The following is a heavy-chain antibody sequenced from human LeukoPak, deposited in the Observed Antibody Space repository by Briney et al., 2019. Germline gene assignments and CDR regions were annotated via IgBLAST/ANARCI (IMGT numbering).Heavy chain of an antibody. CDR2: INPDTGGT. CDR1: GYTFTGYY. D-gene: IGHD1-26*01. CDR3: ARGRATDFFDY. V-gene: IGHV1-2*02. J-gene: IGHJ4*02. Sequence: GASVKVSCKASGYTFTGYYMHWVRQAPGQGLEWMGWINPDTGGTSYAQRFQGRVTMTRDTSISTAYMELSRLRSDDTAVYYCARGRATDFFDYWGQGTLVTVSS.